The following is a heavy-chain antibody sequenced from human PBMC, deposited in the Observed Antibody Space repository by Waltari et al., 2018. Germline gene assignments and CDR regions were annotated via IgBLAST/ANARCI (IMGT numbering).Heavy chain of an antibody. CDR1: GGTFSSYA. Sequence: QVQLVQSGAEVKKPGSSVKVSCKASGGTFSSYAISWVRRSPGQGLEWMGGIIPIFGTANYAQKFQGRVTITADESTSTAYMELSSLRSEDKAVYYCATLEAVAGTDYYYGMDVWGQGTTVTVSS. CDR2: IIPIFGTA. J-gene: IGHJ6*02. CDR3: ATLEAVAGTDYYYGMDV. V-gene: IGHV1-69*13. D-gene: IGHD6-19*01.